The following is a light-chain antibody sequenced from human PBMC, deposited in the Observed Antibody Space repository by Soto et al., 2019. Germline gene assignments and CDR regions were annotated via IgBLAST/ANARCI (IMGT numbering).Light chain of an antibody. V-gene: IGKV3-11*01. CDR1: QDIRIF. CDR3: QQRYNWPPLT. Sequence: EIVLTQSPATLSLSPGDSATLSCTASQDIRIFLAWYQQKPGQAPRLLIYNASQRATGIPARFTGSGSVTDFTLTIRSLGPEDLAVYYCQQRYNWPPLTFGGGTKVEIK. J-gene: IGKJ4*01. CDR2: NAS.